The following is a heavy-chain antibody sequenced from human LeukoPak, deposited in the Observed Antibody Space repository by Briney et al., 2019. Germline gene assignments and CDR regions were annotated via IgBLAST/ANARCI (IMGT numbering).Heavy chain of an antibody. Sequence: PSETLSLTCTVSGGSISSYYWSWIRQPAGKGLEWIGRIYTSGSTNYNPSLKSRVTISVDTSKNQFSLKLSSVTAADTAVYYCARHGIRYFDWLPDGVYFDYWGQGTLVTVSS. CDR3: ARHGIRYFDWLPDGVYFDY. V-gene: IGHV4-4*07. J-gene: IGHJ4*02. CDR2: IYTSGST. D-gene: IGHD3-9*01. CDR1: GGSISSYY.